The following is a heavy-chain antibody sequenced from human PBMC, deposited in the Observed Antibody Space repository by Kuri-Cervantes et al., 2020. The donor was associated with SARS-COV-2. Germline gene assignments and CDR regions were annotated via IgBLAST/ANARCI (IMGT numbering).Heavy chain of an antibody. CDR1: GYTFTSYG. Sequence: ASVKVSCKASGYTFTSYGISWVRQAPGQGLEWMGWISAYNGNTNYAQKFQGRVTITRSTSESTVYTELSGLTSDDTAVYFCSRGVGAVGDYWGQGTLVTVSS. D-gene: IGHD1-26*01. CDR3: SRGVGAVGDY. V-gene: IGHV1-18*01. CDR2: ISAYNGNT. J-gene: IGHJ4*02.